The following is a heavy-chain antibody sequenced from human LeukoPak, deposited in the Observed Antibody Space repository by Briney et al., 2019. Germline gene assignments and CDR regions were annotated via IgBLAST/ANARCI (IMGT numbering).Heavy chain of an antibody. CDR1: GGTFSSYA. CDR2: IIPMFGTA. Sequence: SVKVSCKASGGTFSSYAISWVRQAPGQGLEWKGRIIPMFGTAKYAQKFQGRVTITTDESTSTAYMELSSLRSEDTAVYYCARSSPYPEPGWFEPWGQGTLVTVSS. V-gene: IGHV1-69*05. D-gene: IGHD1-14*01. J-gene: IGHJ5*02. CDR3: ARSSPYPEPGWFEP.